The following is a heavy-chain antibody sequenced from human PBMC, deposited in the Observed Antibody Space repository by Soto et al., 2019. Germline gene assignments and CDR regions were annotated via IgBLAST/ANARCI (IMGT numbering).Heavy chain of an antibody. Sequence: GGSLRLSCTVSGFTVSSNSMNWVRQAPGKGLEWVSVLYSDDNTYYADSVKGRFTIFRDISKNTVYLHMNRLRVEDTAVYFCARDRDDRSGYLFDFWGQGNLVTVSS. CDR3: ARDRDDRSGYLFDF. J-gene: IGHJ4*02. CDR2: LYSDDNT. D-gene: IGHD3-22*01. V-gene: IGHV3-66*01. CDR1: GFTVSSNS.